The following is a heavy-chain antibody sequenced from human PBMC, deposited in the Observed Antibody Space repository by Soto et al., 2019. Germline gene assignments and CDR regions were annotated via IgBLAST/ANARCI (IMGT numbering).Heavy chain of an antibody. J-gene: IGHJ4*02. CDR3: SRVDPGETSPFDH. V-gene: IGHV3-21*04. Sequence: GSLRLSCAASGFTFSSYSMNWVRQAPGKGLEWVSSISSSSSYIYYADSVKGRFTISRDNAKNSLYLQMSSLRSEDTAVYYCSRVDPGETSPFDHWGQGTLVTVSS. D-gene: IGHD3-10*01. CDR1: GFTFSSYS. CDR2: ISSSSSYI.